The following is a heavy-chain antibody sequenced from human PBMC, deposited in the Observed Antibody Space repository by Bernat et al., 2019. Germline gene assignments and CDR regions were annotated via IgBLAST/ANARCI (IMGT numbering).Heavy chain of an antibody. J-gene: IGHJ4*02. CDR1: GFTFSDSA. Sequence: EVQLVESGGGLVQPGGSLKLSCAASGFTFSDSAIHWVRQASGKGLEWVGHIGSKAKSYATAYAESAKGRFTISRDDSKNTEYLQMHSLKTEDTAVYYCTRHLKTIDYWGQGTLVTVSS. CDR3: TRHLKTIDY. D-gene: IGHD1-1*01. V-gene: IGHV3-73*01. CDR2: IGSKAKSYAT.